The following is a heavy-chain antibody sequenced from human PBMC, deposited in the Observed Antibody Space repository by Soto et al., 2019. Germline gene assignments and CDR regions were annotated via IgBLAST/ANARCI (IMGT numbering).Heavy chain of an antibody. V-gene: IGHV5-51*03. D-gene: IGHD2-2*01. CDR1: GYSFVSYW. Sequence: EVQLVQSGAEVKKPGESLKISCKGSGYSFVSYWIAWVRQKPGKGLEWMGTIYPADSDTRYSPSFQGQVTISVDLSIRTAYLQWSSLRASDTAMYFCARGRHPCSSTTCSRWCDPWGQGTLVTVSS. CDR3: ARGRHPCSSTTCSRWCDP. CDR2: IYPADSDT. J-gene: IGHJ5*02.